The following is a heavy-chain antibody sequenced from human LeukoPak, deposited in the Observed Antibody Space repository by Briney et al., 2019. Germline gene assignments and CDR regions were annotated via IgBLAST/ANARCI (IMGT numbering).Heavy chain of an antibody. CDR1: GGSISSGDYY. J-gene: IGHJ3*02. V-gene: IGHV4-30-4*01. Sequence: KPSETLSLTCTVSGGSISSGDYYWSWIRQPPGKGLEWIGYIYYSGSTYYNPSLKSRVTISVDRSKNQFSLKLSSVTAADTAVYYCARGAFIIGQYAFDIWGQGTMVTVSS. CDR3: ARGAFIIGQYAFDI. D-gene: IGHD1-14*01. CDR2: IYYSGST.